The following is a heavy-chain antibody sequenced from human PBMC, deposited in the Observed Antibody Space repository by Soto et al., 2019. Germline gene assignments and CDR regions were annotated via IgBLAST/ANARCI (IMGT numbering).Heavy chain of an antibody. J-gene: IGHJ5*02. CDR2: IYYSGST. V-gene: IGHV4-59*01. Sequence: SETLSLTCTVSSGSINNYYWSWIRQPPGEGVEWIGDIYYSGSTDYNPSLKSRVTISVDMSKNQFSLKLSSVTAADTAVYYCARGATTGDWFDPWGQG. CDR3: ARGATTGDWFDP. CDR1: SGSINNYY.